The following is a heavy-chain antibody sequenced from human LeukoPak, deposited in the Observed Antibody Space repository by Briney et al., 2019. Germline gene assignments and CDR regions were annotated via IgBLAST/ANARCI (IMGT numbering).Heavy chain of an antibody. CDR3: ARDRIAADDYYYYYMDV. V-gene: IGHV1-2*02. Sequence: ASVKVSCKASGYTFTGYYMHWVRQAPGQGLEWMGWINPNSGGTNYAQKFQGRVTMTRDTSISTAYMELSRLRSEDTAVYYCARDRIAADDYYYYYMDVWGKGTTVTVSS. D-gene: IGHD6-13*01. CDR2: INPNSGGT. J-gene: IGHJ6*03. CDR1: GYTFTGYY.